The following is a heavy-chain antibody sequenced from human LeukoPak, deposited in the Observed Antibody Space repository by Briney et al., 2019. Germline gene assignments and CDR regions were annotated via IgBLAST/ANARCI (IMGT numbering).Heavy chain of an antibody. D-gene: IGHD6-19*01. CDR2: IYCSGST. J-gene: IGHJ4*02. Sequence: SETLSLTCTVSGGSISSGGYYWSWIRQHPGKGLEWIGYIYCSGSTNYNPSLKSRVTISVDTSKNQFSLKLSSVTAADTAVYYCARVMIAVAGISDYWGQGTLVTVSS. V-gene: IGHV4-31*03. CDR3: ARVMIAVAGISDY. CDR1: GGSISSGGYY.